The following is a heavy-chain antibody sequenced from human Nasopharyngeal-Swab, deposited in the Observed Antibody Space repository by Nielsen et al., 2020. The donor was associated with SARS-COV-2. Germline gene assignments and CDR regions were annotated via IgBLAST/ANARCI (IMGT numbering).Heavy chain of an antibody. J-gene: IGHJ6*02. D-gene: IGHD3-16*01. CDR2: IYYSGST. Sequence: WIRQPPGKGLKWIGYIYYSGSTNYNPSLKSRVTISVDTSKNQFSLKLSSVTAADTAVYYCAIGGGGSYYYGMDVWGQGTTVTVSS. V-gene: IGHV4-59*01. CDR3: AIGGGGSYYYGMDV.